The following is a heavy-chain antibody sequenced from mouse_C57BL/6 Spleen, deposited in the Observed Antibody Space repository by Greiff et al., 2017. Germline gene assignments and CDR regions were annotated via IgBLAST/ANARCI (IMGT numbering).Heavy chain of an antibody. CDR2: INPNNGGT. CDR3: ARPIYYYGSSSWFAY. CDR1: GYTFTDYN. J-gene: IGHJ3*01. Sequence: VQLQQSGPELVKPGASVKIPCKASGYTFTDYNMDWVKQSHGKSLEWIGDINPNNGGTIYNQKFKGKATLTVDKSSSTAYMELRSLTSEDTAVYYWARPIYYYGSSSWFAYWGQGTLVTVSA. D-gene: IGHD1-1*01. V-gene: IGHV1-18*01.